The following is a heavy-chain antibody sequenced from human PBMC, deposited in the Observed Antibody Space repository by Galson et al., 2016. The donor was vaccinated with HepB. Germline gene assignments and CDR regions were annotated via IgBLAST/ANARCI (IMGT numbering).Heavy chain of an antibody. D-gene: IGHD3-10*01. CDR2: ISGSGVGT. CDR3: ASGIAVTTSNSFWYFDL. J-gene: IGHJ2*01. CDR1: GFTFRSYT. Sequence: SLRLSCAASGFTFRSYTMSWVRQAPGKGLEWVSAISGSGVGTYYADSVKGRFTISRDNSKNTLYLQMNSLRAEDTAVYYCASGIAVTTSNSFWYFDLWGRGTLVTVSS. V-gene: IGHV3-23*01.